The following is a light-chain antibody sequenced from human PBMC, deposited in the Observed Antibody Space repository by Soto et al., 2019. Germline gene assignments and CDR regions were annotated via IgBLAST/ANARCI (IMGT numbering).Light chain of an antibody. CDR3: QQYNSSPS. CDR2: EES. V-gene: IGKV1-5*03. J-gene: IGKJ1*01. Sequence: DIQMTQSPSPLSASVGDRVTITCRASQSISSWLAWYQQKPWKAPKLLIHEESSLESGVPSRFSGSGSGTEVTLTSSSLQPDDFATYDCQQYNSSPSFGRGTKVEIK. CDR1: QSISSW.